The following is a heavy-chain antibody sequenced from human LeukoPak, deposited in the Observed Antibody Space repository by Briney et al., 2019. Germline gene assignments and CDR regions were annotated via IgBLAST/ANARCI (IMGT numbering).Heavy chain of an antibody. CDR1: GFTFDDYA. CDR3: AKESGKFDY. J-gene: IGHJ4*02. Sequence: PGGSLRLSCAASGFTFDDYAMHWVRQAPGKGLEWVSLISADGGGTYYPDSVKGRFTISRDNSKNSLYLQMNSLRSEDTAMYYCAKESGKFDYWGQGTLVAVSS. CDR2: ISADGGGT. V-gene: IGHV3-43*02.